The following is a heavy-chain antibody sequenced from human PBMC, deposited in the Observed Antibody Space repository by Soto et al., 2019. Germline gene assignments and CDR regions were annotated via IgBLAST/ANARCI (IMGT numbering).Heavy chain of an antibody. Sequence: GSLTLSSAASGFSFFSYALIWCRQAPGKGVEWVSTISGSDGETFYADSVKGRFSISRDTSQSTLYLQMNSLRADDTAMYYCARWSYLDYWGQGTRVTVSS. J-gene: IGHJ4*02. CDR2: ISGSDGET. CDR3: ARWSYLDY. D-gene: IGHD3-3*01. V-gene: IGHV3-23*01. CDR1: GFSFFSYA.